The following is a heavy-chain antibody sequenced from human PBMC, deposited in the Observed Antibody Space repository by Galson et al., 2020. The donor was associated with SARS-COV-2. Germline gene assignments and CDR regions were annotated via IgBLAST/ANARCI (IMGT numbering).Heavy chain of an antibody. CDR2: IWYDGSNK. V-gene: IGHV3-33*06. Sequence: GGSLRLSCAASGFTFSSYGMHWVRQAPGKGLEWVAVIWYDGSNKYYVDSVKGRFTISRDNSKNTLYLQMNSLRAEDTAVYYCAKDLRLGELSPGLWGQGTLVTVSS. CDR3: AKDLRLGELSPGL. CDR1: GFTFSSYG. J-gene: IGHJ4*02. D-gene: IGHD3-16*02.